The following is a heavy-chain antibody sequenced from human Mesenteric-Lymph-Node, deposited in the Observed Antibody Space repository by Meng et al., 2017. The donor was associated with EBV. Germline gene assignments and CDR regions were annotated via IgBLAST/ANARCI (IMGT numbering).Heavy chain of an antibody. J-gene: IGHJ4*02. V-gene: IGHV4-34*01. Sequence: QVQLQQWGAGLLKPSETLSPTCAGYGGSFSGYYWSWIRQPPGKGLEWIGEINHSGSTNYNPSLKSRVTISVDTSKNQFSLKLSSVTAADTAVYYCARGEKGPIDYWGQGTLVTVSS. CDR2: INHSGST. CDR3: ARGEKGPIDY. CDR1: GGSFSGYY.